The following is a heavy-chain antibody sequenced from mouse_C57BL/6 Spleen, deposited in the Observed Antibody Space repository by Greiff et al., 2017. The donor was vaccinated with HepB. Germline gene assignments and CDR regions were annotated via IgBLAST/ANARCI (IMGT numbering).Heavy chain of an antibody. J-gene: IGHJ4*01. V-gene: IGHV1-69*01. CDR3: AREGIPRAMDY. CDR2: IDPSDSYT. CDR1: GYTFTSYW. Sequence: QVQLQQPGAELVMPGASVKLSCKASGYTFTSYWMHWVKQRPGQGLEWIGEIDPSDSYTNYNQKFKGKSTLTVDKSSSTAYMQLSRLTSEDSAVYYGAREGIPRAMDYWGQGTSVTVSS.